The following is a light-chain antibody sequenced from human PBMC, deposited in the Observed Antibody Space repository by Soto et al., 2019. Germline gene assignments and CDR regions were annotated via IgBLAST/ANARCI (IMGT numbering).Light chain of an antibody. Sequence: QSVLTQPPSVSEVPRQRVTISCSGSSSNIANNALNWYQQVQGKAPKLLIYNDDLLPSGVSDRFSGSKSGTSASLAISGLQYEDEADYYFAAWDASLNSYVFGNGTKVTVL. CDR1: SSNIANNA. V-gene: IGLV1-36*01. CDR2: NDD. J-gene: IGLJ1*01. CDR3: AAWDASLNSYV.